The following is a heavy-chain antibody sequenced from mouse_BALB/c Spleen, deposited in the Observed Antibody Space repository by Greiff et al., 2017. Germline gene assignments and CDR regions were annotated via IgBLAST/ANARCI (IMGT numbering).Heavy chain of an antibody. CDR2: IYPGSGNT. CDR3: ARAYGNYLDY. CDR1: GYTFTDYY. V-gene: IGHV1-77*01. Sequence: QVQLKESGAELARPGASVKLSCKASGYTFTDYYINWVKQRTGQGLEWIGEIYPGSGNTYYNEKFKGKATLTADKSSSTAYMQLSSLTSEDSAVYFCARAYGNYLDYWGQGTTLTVSS. D-gene: IGHD2-1*01. J-gene: IGHJ2*01.